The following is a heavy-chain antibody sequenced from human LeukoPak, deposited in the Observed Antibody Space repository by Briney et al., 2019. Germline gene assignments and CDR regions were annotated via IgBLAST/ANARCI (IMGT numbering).Heavy chain of an antibody. CDR1: GFTFSSYS. D-gene: IGHD6-6*01. J-gene: IGHJ4*02. V-gene: IGHV3-21*01. Sequence: GGSLRLSCAASGFTFSSYSMNWVRQAPGKGLEWVSSISSSSSYIYYADSVKGRFTISRDNAKNSLYPQMNSLRAEDTAVYYCARTGGIGARPAYWGQGTLVTVSS. CDR2: ISSSSSYI. CDR3: ARTGGIGARPAY.